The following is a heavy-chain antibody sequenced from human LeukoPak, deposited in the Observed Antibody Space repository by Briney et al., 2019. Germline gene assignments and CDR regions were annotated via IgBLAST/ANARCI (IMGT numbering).Heavy chain of an antibody. CDR1: GFTFSGSA. D-gene: IGHD3-3*01. J-gene: IGHJ4*02. V-gene: IGHV3-73*01. CDR2: IRSKANSYAT. CDR3: TREVDGEWLSSYYFDY. Sequence: KLSCAASGFTFSGSAMHWVRQASGKGLEWVGRIRSKANSYATAYAASVKGRFTISRDDSKNTAYLQMNSLKTEDTAVYYCTREVDGEWLSSYYFDYWGQGTLVTVSS.